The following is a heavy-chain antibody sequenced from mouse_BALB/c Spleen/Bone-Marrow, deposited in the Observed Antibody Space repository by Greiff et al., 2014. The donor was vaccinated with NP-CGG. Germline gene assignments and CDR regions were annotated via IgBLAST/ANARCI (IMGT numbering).Heavy chain of an antibody. CDR1: GFSLTNYG. J-gene: IGHJ4*01. CDR2: IWAGGST. Sequence: LMESGPGLVAPSQSLSITCTVSGFSLTNYGVHWVRQPPGKGLEWLGVIWAGGSTNYNSALMSRLSISKDNSKSQVFLKMISLQTDDTAMYYCARVTSSAVGAMDYWGQGTSVTVSS. CDR3: ARVTSSAVGAMDY. D-gene: IGHD3-2*02. V-gene: IGHV2-9*02.